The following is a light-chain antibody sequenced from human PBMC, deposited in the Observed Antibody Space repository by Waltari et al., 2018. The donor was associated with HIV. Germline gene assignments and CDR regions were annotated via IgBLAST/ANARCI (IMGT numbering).Light chain of an antibody. CDR2: VGTGGIVG. V-gene: IGLV9-49*01. J-gene: IGLJ2*01. CDR1: SGHSNYK. CDR3: GADHGSGSNFLVV. Sequence: QPVLTQPPSASASLGASVTLTCTLSSGHSNYKVDWYPQRPGKGPRFVMRVGTGGIVGSKGDGIPDRFSVLGSGLNRYLTIKNIQEEDESDYHCGADHGSGSNFLVVFGGGTKLTVL.